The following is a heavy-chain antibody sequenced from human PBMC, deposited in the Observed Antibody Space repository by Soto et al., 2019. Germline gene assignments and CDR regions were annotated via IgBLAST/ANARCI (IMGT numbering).Heavy chain of an antibody. CDR2: VYRTGST. V-gene: IGHV4-4*02. CDR1: GGSISTSNR. Sequence: QVQLQESGPGLVKPSGTLSLTCAVSGGSISTSNRWSWVRQPPGKGLEWIGEVYRTGSTNYNPSLESRVTVSIDKSENQFSLKLTSVTAADTAVYYCARARATIAAAAIFDCWGQGTLVTVSS. CDR3: ARARATIAAAAIFDC. J-gene: IGHJ4*02. D-gene: IGHD6-13*01.